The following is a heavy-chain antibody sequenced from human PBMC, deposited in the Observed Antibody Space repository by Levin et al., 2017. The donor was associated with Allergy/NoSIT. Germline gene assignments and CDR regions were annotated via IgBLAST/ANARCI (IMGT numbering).Heavy chain of an antibody. V-gene: IGHV3-30*18. CDR3: AKQAPSGYHYWYFDL. J-gene: IGHJ2*01. CDR1: GFTFSSYG. Sequence: PGGSLRLSCAASGFTFSSYGMHWVRQAPGKGLEWVAVTSYDGSSEYNAESVKGRFTISRDNSKNTLYLQMNSLGAEDTAVYYCAKQAPSGYHYWYFDLWGRGTLVTVSS. CDR2: TSYDGSSE. D-gene: IGHD3-22*01.